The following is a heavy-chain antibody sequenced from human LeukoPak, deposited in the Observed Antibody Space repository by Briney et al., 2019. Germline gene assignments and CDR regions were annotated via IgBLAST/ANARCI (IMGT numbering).Heavy chain of an antibody. CDR2: ISGSGGST. D-gene: IGHD2-2*01. J-gene: IGHJ6*04. CDR3: AKARVYCSSTSCRRNGMDV. Sequence: PGGSLRLSCAASGFTFSSYAMSWVRQAPGKGLEWVSAISGSGGSTYYADSVKGRFTISRDNSKNTLYLQMNSLRAEDTAVYYCAKARVYCSSTSCRRNGMDVWGKGTMVTVSS. CDR1: GFTFSSYA. V-gene: IGHV3-23*01.